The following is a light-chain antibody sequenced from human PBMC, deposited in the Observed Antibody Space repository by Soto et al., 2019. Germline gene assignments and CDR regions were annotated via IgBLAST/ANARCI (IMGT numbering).Light chain of an antibody. CDR3: QQYSDWCLFT. CDR1: QSVAGN. Sequence: EIVMTQSPATLSVSPGERATLSCRASQSVAGNLAWYQQIPCQAPRLLIYGTSTRATGIPARFSGSASGTEFTLTTTSLQSEDFAVCSCQQYSDWCLFTFGPGTKVHI. V-gene: IGKV3-15*01. J-gene: IGKJ3*01. CDR2: GTS.